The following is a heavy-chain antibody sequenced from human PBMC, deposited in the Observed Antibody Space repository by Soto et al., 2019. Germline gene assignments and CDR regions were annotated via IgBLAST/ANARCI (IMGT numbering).Heavy chain of an antibody. V-gene: IGHV1-18*01. J-gene: IGHJ4*02. Sequence: ASVKVSCKASGNTFASHGFSWVRQAPGRGLEWMGWISGFNGQTNYALKFQGRVTLTTDASTSTVYMELRSLRSDDTAVYFCARVDPRGVAVVRDYWGQGTLVTVSS. D-gene: IGHD3-10*01. CDR1: GNTFASHG. CDR3: ARVDPRGVAVVRDY. CDR2: ISGFNGQT.